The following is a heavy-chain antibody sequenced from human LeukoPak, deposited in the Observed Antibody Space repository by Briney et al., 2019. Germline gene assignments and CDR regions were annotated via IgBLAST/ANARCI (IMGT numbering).Heavy chain of an antibody. J-gene: IGHJ4*02. CDR2: IYYSGST. V-gene: IGHV4-34*01. D-gene: IGHD6-19*01. CDR1: GGSFSGYY. Sequence: SETLSLTCAVYGGSFSGYYWSWIRQPPGKGLEWIGSIYYSGSTYYNPSLKSRVTISVDTSKNQFSLKLSSVTAADTAVYYCVNSSPGGGWLVSGNFDYWGQGTLVTVSS. CDR3: VNSSPGGGWLVSGNFDY.